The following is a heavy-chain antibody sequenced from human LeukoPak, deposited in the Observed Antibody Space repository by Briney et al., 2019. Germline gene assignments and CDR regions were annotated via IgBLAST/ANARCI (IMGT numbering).Heavy chain of an antibody. Sequence: ASVKVSCKASGYTFTSYAMNWVRQATGQGLEWMGWMNPNSGNTGYAQKFQGRVTMTRNTSMSTAYMELSSLRSEDTAVYYCARSDSGYDYGYWGQGTLVTVSS. CDR2: MNPNSGNT. V-gene: IGHV1-8*02. CDR3: ARSDSGYDYGY. CDR1: GYTFTSYA. D-gene: IGHD5-12*01. J-gene: IGHJ4*02.